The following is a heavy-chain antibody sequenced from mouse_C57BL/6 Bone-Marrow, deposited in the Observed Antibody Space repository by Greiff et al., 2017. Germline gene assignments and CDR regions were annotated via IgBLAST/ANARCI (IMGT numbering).Heavy chain of an antibody. V-gene: IGHV1-9*01. CDR2: FLPGSGST. J-gene: IGHJ2*01. D-gene: IGHD1-1*01. CDR3: ASVYYGHYFDY. Sequence: QVQLQQSGAELMKPGASVTLSCKATGYKFTGYWIEWVTQRPGHGLEWIGEFLPGSGSTNYNEKFKGKATFTADTSSHTAYMHLSSLTTEDSAIYVCASVYYGHYFDYWCQGTTLTVSS. CDR1: GYKFTGYW.